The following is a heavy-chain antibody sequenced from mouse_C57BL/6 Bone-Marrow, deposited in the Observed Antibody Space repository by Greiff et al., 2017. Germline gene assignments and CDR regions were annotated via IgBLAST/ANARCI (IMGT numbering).Heavy chain of an antibody. J-gene: IGHJ4*01. Sequence: VKLMESGAELVRPGTSVKMSCKASGYTFTNYWIGWAKQRPGHGLEWIGDIYPGGGYTNYNEKFKGKAILTADKSSSTAYMQFSSLTSEDSAIYYCARWSYYAMDYWGQGTSVTVSS. CDR1: GYTFTNYW. V-gene: IGHV1-63*01. CDR2: IYPGGGYT. CDR3: ARWSYYAMDY.